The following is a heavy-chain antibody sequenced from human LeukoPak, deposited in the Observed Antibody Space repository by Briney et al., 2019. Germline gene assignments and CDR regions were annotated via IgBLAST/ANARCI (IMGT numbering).Heavy chain of an antibody. Sequence: PSETLSLTCAVYGGSFSGYYWSWIRLPPGKGLEWIGEINHSGSTNYNPSLKSRVTISVDTSKNQFSLKLSSVTAADTAVYYCARGSRYPGYSSGWGNWGQGTLVTVSS. CDR3: ARGSRYPGYSSGWGN. D-gene: IGHD6-19*01. J-gene: IGHJ4*02. V-gene: IGHV4-34*01. CDR1: GGSFSGYY. CDR2: INHSGST.